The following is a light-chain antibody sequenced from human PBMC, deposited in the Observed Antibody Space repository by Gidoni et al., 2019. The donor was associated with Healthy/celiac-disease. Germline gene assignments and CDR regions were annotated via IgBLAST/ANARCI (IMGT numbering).Light chain of an antibody. J-gene: IGLJ2*01. CDR3: AAWDDSLNGVV. V-gene: IGLV1-44*01. CDR2: SNN. Sequence: QSVLTQPPSASGTPGQRVTISCSGSSSNIGSNTVNWYQPLPGTAPNLLISSNNQRPSGVPDRFSGSKSGTSASLAISGLQSEDEADYYCAAWDDSLNGVVFGGGTKLTVL. CDR1: SSNIGSNT.